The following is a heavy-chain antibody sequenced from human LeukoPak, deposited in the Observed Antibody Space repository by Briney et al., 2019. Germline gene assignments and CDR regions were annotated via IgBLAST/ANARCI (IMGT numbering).Heavy chain of an antibody. CDR3: ARAVAVAGTDA. D-gene: IGHD6-19*01. CDR1: GFTFSSYW. Sequence: GGSLRLSCAASGFTFSSYWMHWVRQAPGKGPVWLARINSDGFSISYADSVKGRFTISRDNAKNTLYLQMNTLRAEDTAMYYCARAVAVAGTDAWGQGTLVTVSS. V-gene: IGHV3-74*03. J-gene: IGHJ5*02. CDR2: INSDGFSI.